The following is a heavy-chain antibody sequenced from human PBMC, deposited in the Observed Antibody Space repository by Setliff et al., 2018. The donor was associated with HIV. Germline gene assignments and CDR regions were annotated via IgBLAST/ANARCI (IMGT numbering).Heavy chain of an antibody. CDR3: IRRRRAPGAADLESY. D-gene: IGHD7-27*01. V-gene: IGHV5-51*01. J-gene: IGHJ4*02. CDR2: TYPGDSTT. CDR1: GYSFSDYW. Sequence: GESLKNSCKASGYSFSDYWIGWVRQMPGKGLEWMGVTYPGDSTTRYSPSLEGQVTISADRSINTAFLQWSSLEASDTAMYYCIRRRRAPGAADLESYWGQGTLVTVSS.